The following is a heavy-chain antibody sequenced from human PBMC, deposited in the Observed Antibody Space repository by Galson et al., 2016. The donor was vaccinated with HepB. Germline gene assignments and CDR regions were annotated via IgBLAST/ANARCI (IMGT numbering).Heavy chain of an antibody. J-gene: IGHJ5*02. CDR3: VKPLRGSGSPGAS. D-gene: IGHD3-10*01. CDR1: GYSFTEYW. V-gene: IGHV5-51*01. CDR2: IYPGDSNT. Sequence: QSGAEVKKPGESLRISCKGSGYSFTEYWIGWVRQMPGRGLEWMGIIYPGDSNTSYSPSFQGQVTISTDKSIRTAYLQWNSLKASDTGMYYWVKPLRGSGSPGASWGQGTLLTVSS.